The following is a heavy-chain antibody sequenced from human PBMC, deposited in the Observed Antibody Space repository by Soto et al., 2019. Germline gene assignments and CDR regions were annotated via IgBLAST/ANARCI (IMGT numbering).Heavy chain of an antibody. CDR1: GGSISSYY. CDR3: ARRSLYYYGSGSYYTDAFDI. D-gene: IGHD3-10*01. CDR2: IYYSGST. Sequence: SETLSLTCTVSGGSISSYYGSWIRQPPGKGLEWIGYIYYSGSTNYNPSLKSRVTISVDTSKNQFSLKLSSVTAADTAVYYCARRSLYYYGSGSYYTDAFDIWGQGTMVTVSS. V-gene: IGHV4-59*08. J-gene: IGHJ3*02.